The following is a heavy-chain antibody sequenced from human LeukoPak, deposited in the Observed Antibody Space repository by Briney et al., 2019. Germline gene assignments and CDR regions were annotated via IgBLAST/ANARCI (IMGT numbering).Heavy chain of an antibody. D-gene: IGHD5-18*01. CDR1: GGSISSGDYY. Sequence: SETLSLTCTVSGGSISSGDYYWSWIRQPPGKGLEWIGYIYYSGSTYYNPSLKSRVTISVDTSKNQFSLKLSSVTAADTAVYYCAREVPKRGYSYGYFVDYWGQGTLVTVSS. V-gene: IGHV4-30-4*01. J-gene: IGHJ4*02. CDR2: IYYSGST. CDR3: AREVPKRGYSYGYFVDY.